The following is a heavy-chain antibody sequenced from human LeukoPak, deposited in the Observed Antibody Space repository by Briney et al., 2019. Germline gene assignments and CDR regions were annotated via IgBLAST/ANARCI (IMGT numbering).Heavy chain of an antibody. CDR3: ARAPRFYYFDY. CDR1: GGSISSGDYY. CDR2: IYYSGST. J-gene: IGHJ4*02. V-gene: IGHV4-30-4*01. Sequence: SQTLSLTCTVSGGSISSGDYYWSWIRQPPGKGLEWTGYIYYSGSTYYNPSLKGRVTISVDTSKNQFSLKLSSVTAADTAVYYCARAPRFYYFDYWGQGTLVTVSS.